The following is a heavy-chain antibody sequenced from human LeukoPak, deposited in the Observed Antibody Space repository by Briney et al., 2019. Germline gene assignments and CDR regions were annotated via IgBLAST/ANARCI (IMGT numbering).Heavy chain of an antibody. CDR1: GGSFSGYY. V-gene: IGHV4-34*01. Sequence: SETLSLTCAVYGGSFSGYYWSWIRQPPGKGLEWIGEINHSGSTNYNPSLKSRVTISVDTSKNQFSLKLSSVTAADTAVYYCARGRGDLKYFQHWGQGTLVTVSS. D-gene: IGHD4-17*01. CDR2: INHSGST. J-gene: IGHJ1*01. CDR3: ARGRGDLKYFQH.